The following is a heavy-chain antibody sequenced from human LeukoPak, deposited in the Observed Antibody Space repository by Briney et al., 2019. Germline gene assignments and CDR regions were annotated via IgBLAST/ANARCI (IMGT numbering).Heavy chain of an antibody. Sequence: PSETLSLTCSVSGGSVSSVSHYWSWVRQPPGKGLEWIGYIYYSGSTNYNPFLKSRVTISVDTSKNQFSLKLSSVTAADTAVYYCARANYDSSGWIYYGMDVWGQGTTVTVSS. CDR2: IYYSGST. CDR1: GGSVSSVSHY. V-gene: IGHV4-61*01. D-gene: IGHD3-22*01. J-gene: IGHJ6*02. CDR3: ARANYDSSGWIYYGMDV.